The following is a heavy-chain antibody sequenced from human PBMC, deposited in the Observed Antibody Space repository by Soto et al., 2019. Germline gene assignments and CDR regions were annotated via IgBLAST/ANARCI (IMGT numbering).Heavy chain of an antibody. V-gene: IGHV3-23*01. CDR1: GFTFSSCA. CDR3: AKGRSYYYYYGVDV. J-gene: IGHJ6*02. Sequence: GGSLRLSWAASGFTFSSCAMGWVRQAPGKGLEWVSDIIDSGGSTYYADSVKGRFTISRDNSKSTLYLQMNSLRAEDTALYYCAKGRSYYYYYGVDVWGQRTTVTVSS. CDR2: IIDSGGST.